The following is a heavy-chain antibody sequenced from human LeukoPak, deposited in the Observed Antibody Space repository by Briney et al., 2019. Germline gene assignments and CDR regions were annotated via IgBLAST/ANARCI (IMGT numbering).Heavy chain of an antibody. D-gene: IGHD4-23*01. J-gene: IGHJ4*02. CDR1: GFTFSSYA. CDR2: ISGSGGST. Sequence: GGXXXXSCAASGFTFSSYAMSWVRQAPGKGLEWVSAISGSGGSTYYADSVKGRFTISRDNSKNTLYLQMNSLRAEDTAVYYCAKDDSSHYGGKLNFDYWGQGTLVTVSS. CDR3: AKDDSSHYGGKLNFDY. V-gene: IGHV3-23*01.